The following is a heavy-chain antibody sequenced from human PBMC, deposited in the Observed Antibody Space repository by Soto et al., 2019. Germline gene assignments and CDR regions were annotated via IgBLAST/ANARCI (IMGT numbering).Heavy chain of an antibody. J-gene: IGHJ4*02. D-gene: IGHD6-19*01. Sequence: SVKVSCKASGGTFSSYAISWVRHAPGQGLEWMGGIIPIFGTANYAQKFQGRVTITADESTSTAYMELSSLRSEDTAVYYCAIESGGSSGTDFDYWGQGTLVTVFS. V-gene: IGHV1-69*13. CDR1: GGTFSSYA. CDR3: AIESGGSSGTDFDY. CDR2: IIPIFGTA.